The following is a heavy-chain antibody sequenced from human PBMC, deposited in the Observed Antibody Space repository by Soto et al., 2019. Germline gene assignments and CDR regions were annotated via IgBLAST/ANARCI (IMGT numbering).Heavy chain of an antibody. J-gene: IGHJ4*02. CDR1: GGSFSGYY. D-gene: IGHD3-10*01. Sequence: QVQLQQWGAGLLKPSETLSLTCAVYGGSFSGYYWSWIRQPPGKGLEWIGEIDHSGGTNYNPSLKSRVTISVDTSKNQFSLKLSSVTAADTAVYYCARPAYYGSGSYNYWGQGTLVTVSS. CDR3: ARPAYYGSGSYNY. V-gene: IGHV4-34*01. CDR2: IDHSGGT.